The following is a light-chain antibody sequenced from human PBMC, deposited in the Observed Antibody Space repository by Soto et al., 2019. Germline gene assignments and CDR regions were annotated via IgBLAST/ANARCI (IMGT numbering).Light chain of an antibody. J-gene: IGKJ5*01. CDR3: QQYDNLPPLT. Sequence: IQMTQTPSTLTGSVGDRVTITCWASQTISSWLAWYQQKPGKAPKLLIYDASNLQTGVPSRFSGSGSGTDFTFTISRLQPEDIATYYCQQYDNLPPLTFGQGTRLEIK. CDR1: QTISSW. CDR2: DAS. V-gene: IGKV1-33*01.